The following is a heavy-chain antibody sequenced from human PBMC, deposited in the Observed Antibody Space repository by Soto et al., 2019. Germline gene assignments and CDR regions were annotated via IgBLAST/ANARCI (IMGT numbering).Heavy chain of an antibody. CDR1: GGSISSSSYY. J-gene: IGHJ4*02. CDR2: IYYSGST. V-gene: IGHV4-39*01. Sequence: PSETLSLTCTVSGGSISSSSYYWGWIRQPPGKGLEWIGSIYYSGSTYYNPSLKSRVTISVDTSKNQFSLKLSSVTAADTAVYYCARSLNYYDSSGYPCNYDYWGRGTLVAVCS. D-gene: IGHD3-22*01. CDR3: ARSLNYYDSSGYPCNYDY.